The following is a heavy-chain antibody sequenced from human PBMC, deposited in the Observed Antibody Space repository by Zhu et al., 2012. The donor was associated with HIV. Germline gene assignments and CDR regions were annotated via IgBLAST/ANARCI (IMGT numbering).Heavy chain of an antibody. J-gene: IGHJ3*01. D-gene: IGHD6-19*01. CDR1: GGTISSSSYF. V-gene: IGHV4-39*01. CDR3: AKTRTSGWYSYAFHV. CDR2: IYYGGST. Sequence: QVQLQESGPGLVKPSETLSLSCTVSGGTISSSSYFWAWIRQTPGKGLEWIGSIYYGGSTHYNPSLKSRLSISVDTSKNQFSLKLSSVTAADTALHHCAKTRTSGWYSYAFHVWGQGQWSPSLQ.